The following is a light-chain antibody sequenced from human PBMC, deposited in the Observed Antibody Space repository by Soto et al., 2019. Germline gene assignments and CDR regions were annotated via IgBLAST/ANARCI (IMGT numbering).Light chain of an antibody. CDR1: QSVSTY. CDR3: QQRINWPLT. Sequence: EIVLTQSPATLSLSPGERVTLSCRASQSVSTYLAWYQQKPGQAPRLLIYDVSNRATGIPARFSGSGSETDFTLTISSLEPEDFAVYYCQQRINWPLTFGGGTKVEIK. V-gene: IGKV3-11*01. CDR2: DVS. J-gene: IGKJ4*01.